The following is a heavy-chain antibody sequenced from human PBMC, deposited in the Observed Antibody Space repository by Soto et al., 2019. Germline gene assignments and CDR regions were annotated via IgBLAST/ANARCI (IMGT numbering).Heavy chain of an antibody. V-gene: IGHV4-30-4*01. CDR3: ARDRGVRGVLSSPPPSSYYYGMYV. CDR1: GGSISSGDYY. D-gene: IGHD3-10*01. Sequence: TLSLTCAVSGGSISSGDYYWSWIRQPPGKGLEWIGYIYYSGSTYYNPSLKSRVTISVDTSKNQFSLKLSSVAAADTAVYYCARDRGVRGVLSSPPPSSYYYGMYVCGPGPMV. J-gene: IGHJ6*01. CDR2: IYYSGST.